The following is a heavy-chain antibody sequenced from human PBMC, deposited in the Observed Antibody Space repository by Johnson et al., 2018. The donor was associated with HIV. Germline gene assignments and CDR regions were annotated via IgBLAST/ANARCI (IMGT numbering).Heavy chain of an antibody. V-gene: IGHV3-30*04. D-gene: IGHD3-22*01. CDR1: GFTFSDYA. CDR2: ISYDGSNK. J-gene: IGHJ3*02. CDR3: ASRNRGGHYYYDSRTDAFDI. Sequence: QMLLVESGGGVVQPGRSLRLSCAASGFTFSDYAMHWVRQAPGKGLEWVAVISYDGSNKYYADSVKGRFTISRDNAKNSLYLQMNSLRAEDTAVYYCASRNRGGHYYYDSRTDAFDIWGQGTMVTVSS.